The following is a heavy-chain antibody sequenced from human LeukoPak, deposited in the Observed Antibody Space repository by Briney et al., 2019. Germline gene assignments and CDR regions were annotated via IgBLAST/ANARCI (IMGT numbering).Heavy chain of an antibody. V-gene: IGHV3-73*01. J-gene: IGHJ3*02. CDR1: GFTSATSW. Sequence: PGGSLRLSCTAYGFTSATSWMSWVRQAPGKGLEWVGHIRSKTNNYATADAASVKGRFTFSRDDSKNTAYIQMNSLKTEDTAVYYCTRHNYDRSGYGAFDIWGQGTMVTVSS. CDR2: IRSKTNNYAT. D-gene: IGHD3-22*01. CDR3: TRHNYDRSGYGAFDI.